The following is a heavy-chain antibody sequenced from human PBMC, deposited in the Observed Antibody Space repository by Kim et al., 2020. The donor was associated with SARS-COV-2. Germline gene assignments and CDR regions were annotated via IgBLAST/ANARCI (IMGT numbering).Heavy chain of an antibody. CDR2: IRSKAYGGTA. J-gene: IGHJ4*02. D-gene: IGHD3-16*01. V-gene: IGHV3-49*04. CDR3: YGGDTRRAGDY. CDR1: GITFGNYA. Sequence: GGSLRLSCSASGITFGNYALTWVRQAPGKGLEWIGFIRSKAYGGTADYVASLKGRFIISRDDSNNIAYLQMNSLKTEDTAVYYCYGGDTRRAGDYWGQGTLVTVSS.